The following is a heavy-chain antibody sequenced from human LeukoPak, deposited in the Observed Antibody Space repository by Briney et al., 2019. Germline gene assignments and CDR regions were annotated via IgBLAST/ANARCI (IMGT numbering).Heavy chain of an antibody. V-gene: IGHV4-30-2*01. CDR2: IYHSGST. J-gene: IGHJ6*02. Sequence: NSSETPSLTCAVSGGSISSGGYSWSWIRQPPGKGLEWIGYIYHSGSTYYNPSLKSRVTISVDRSKNQFSLKLSSVTAADTAVYYCARVTDPGGYYYGMDVWGQGTTVTVSS. D-gene: IGHD1-14*01. CDR1: GGSISSGGYS. CDR3: ARVTDPGGYYYGMDV.